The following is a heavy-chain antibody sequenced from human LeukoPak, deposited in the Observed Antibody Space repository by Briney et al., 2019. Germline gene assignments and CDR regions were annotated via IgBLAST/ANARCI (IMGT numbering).Heavy chain of an antibody. CDR3: ARARVTMIVVGSFDY. CDR1: GGTFSSYG. D-gene: IGHD3-22*01. Sequence: GASVKVSCKASGGTFSSYGISWVRQAPGQGLEWMGWISAYNGNTNYAQKLQGRVTMTTDTSTSTAYMELRSLRSDDTAVYYCARARVTMIVVGSFDYWGQGTLVTVSS. V-gene: IGHV1-18*01. J-gene: IGHJ4*02. CDR2: ISAYNGNT.